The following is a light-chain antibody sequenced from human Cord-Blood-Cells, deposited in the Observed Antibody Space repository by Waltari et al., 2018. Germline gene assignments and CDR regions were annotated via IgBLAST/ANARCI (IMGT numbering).Light chain of an antibody. CDR2: AAS. V-gene: IGKV1-9*01. CDR1: QGISSY. Sequence: DIQLTQSPYFLSASVADRVTITCRASQGISSYLALYQQKPGKDPKLLIYAASTLQSGVPSRFSGSGSGTEFTLTISSLQPEDFATYYCQQLNSYPPTFGPGTKVDIK. CDR3: QQLNSYPPT. J-gene: IGKJ3*01.